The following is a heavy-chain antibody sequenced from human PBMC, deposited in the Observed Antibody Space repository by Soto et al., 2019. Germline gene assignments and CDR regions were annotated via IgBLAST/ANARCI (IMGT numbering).Heavy chain of an antibody. V-gene: IGHV4-34*01. Sequence: QVQLQQWGAGLLKPSETLSLTCAVYGGSFSGYYWSWIRQPPGKGLEWIGEINHSGSTNYNPSLMSRVTISVDTSKTQFSLELSSVTAAETAVYYCARGALYDYIWGSYRQADAFDIWGQGTMVTVSS. CDR2: INHSGST. D-gene: IGHD3-16*02. J-gene: IGHJ3*02. CDR3: ARGALYDYIWGSYRQADAFDI. CDR1: GGSFSGYY.